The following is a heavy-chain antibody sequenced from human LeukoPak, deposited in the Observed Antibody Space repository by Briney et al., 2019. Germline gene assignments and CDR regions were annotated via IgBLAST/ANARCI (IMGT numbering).Heavy chain of an antibody. Sequence: GSLRLSCAASGFTVSSNYMSWVRQAPGKGLEWVSVIYSGGSTYYADSVKGRFTISRDNSKNTLYLQMNSLRAEDTAVYYCARVPGDCSGGSCYLYYGMDVWGQGTTVTVSS. CDR1: GFTVSSNY. CDR2: IYSGGST. V-gene: IGHV3-66*01. D-gene: IGHD2-15*01. J-gene: IGHJ6*02. CDR3: ARVPGDCSGGSCYLYYGMDV.